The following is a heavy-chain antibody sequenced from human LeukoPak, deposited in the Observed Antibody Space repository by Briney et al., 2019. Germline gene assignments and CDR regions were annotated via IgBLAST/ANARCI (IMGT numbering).Heavy chain of an antibody. V-gene: IGHV4-4*07. CDR3: ARVGITGINWFDP. CDR1: GGSISSYY. J-gene: IGHJ5*02. D-gene: IGHD1-20*01. CDR2: IYTSGST. Sequence: SETLSLTCTVSGGSISSYYWSWIRQPAGKGLEWIGRIYTSGSTNYNPPLKSRVTISVDKSKNQFSLKLSSVTAADTAVYYCARVGITGINWFDPWGQGTLVTVSS.